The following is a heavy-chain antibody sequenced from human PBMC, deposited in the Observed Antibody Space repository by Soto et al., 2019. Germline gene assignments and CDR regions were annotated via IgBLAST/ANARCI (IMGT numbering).Heavy chain of an antibody. J-gene: IGHJ6*02. V-gene: IGHV3-23*01. CDR2: ISGSGGST. D-gene: IGHD6-6*01. CDR3: ATHTDTQYRDGMDV. CDR1: GFTFSSYA. Sequence: GGSLRLSCAASAASGFTFSSYAMSWVRQAPGKGLEWVSAISGSGGSTYYADSVKGRFTISRDNSKNTLYLQMNSLRAEDTAVYYCATHTDTQYRDGMDVWGQGTTVTVSS.